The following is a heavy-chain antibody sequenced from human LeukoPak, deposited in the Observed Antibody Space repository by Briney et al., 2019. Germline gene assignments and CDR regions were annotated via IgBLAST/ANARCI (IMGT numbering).Heavy chain of an antibody. D-gene: IGHD3-10*01. V-gene: IGHV3-23*01. Sequence: GGSLRLSCAASGFTFSSYAMSWVRQAPGKGLEWVSAISGSGGSIYYADSVKGRFTISRENAKNSLYLQMNSLRAGDTAVYYCARDRGYYGSGSPSYWYFDLWGRGTLVTVSS. CDR3: ARDRGYYGSGSPSYWYFDL. CDR2: ISGSGGSI. J-gene: IGHJ2*01. CDR1: GFTFSSYA.